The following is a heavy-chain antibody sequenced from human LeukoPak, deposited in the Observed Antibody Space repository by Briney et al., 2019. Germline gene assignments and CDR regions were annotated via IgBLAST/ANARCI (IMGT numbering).Heavy chain of an antibody. Sequence: ASVKVSCKASGYTFTDYYMHWVRQAPRQGLEWMGWINPNSGGTNSAQRFQGRVTMTRDTSISTAYMELSSLRSDDTAVYYCARSAGIVERDYWGQGTLVTVSS. CDR3: ARSAGIVERDY. J-gene: IGHJ4*02. D-gene: IGHD1-26*01. V-gene: IGHV1-2*02. CDR2: INPNSGGT. CDR1: GYTFTDYY.